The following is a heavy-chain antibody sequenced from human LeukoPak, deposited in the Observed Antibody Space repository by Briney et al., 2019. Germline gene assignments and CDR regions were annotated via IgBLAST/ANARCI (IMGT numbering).Heavy chain of an antibody. J-gene: IGHJ4*02. D-gene: IGHD6-13*01. CDR2: INHSGST. CDR3: ARTGSSWYYFDS. V-gene: IGHV4-34*01. CDR1: GGSFSGYY. Sequence: SETLSLTCAVYGGSFSGYYWSWIRQPPGKGLEWIGEINHSGSTNYNPSLKSRVTISVDTSKNQFSLKLSSVTAADTAVYYWARTGSSWYYFDSGGQGTLVTVSS.